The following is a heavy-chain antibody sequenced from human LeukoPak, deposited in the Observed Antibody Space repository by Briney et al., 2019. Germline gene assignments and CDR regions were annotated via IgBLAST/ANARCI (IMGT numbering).Heavy chain of an antibody. V-gene: IGHV4-39*07. J-gene: IGHJ4*02. CDR1: GGSISSSSYY. Sequence: SETLSLTCTVSGGSISSSSYYWGWIRQPPGKGLEWIGSIYYSGSTYYNPSLKSRVTISVDTSKNQFSLKLSSVTAADTAVYYCARDSFGYDSSGYHYEYFDYWGQGTLVTVSS. D-gene: IGHD3-22*01. CDR2: IYYSGST. CDR3: ARDSFGYDSSGYHYEYFDY.